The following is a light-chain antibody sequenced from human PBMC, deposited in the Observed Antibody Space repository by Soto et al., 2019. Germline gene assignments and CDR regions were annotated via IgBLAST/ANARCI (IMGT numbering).Light chain of an antibody. J-gene: IGLJ2*01. CDR3: SSYAGSNNLV. V-gene: IGLV2-8*01. CDR2: EVS. Sequence: QSVLTQPPSASGSPGQSVTISCTGTGSDVGGYNYVSWYQQHPGKAPKLMIYEVSQRPSGVPDRFSGSKSGNTASLTVSGLQAEDEADYYCSSYAGSNNLVFGGGTQLT. CDR1: GSDVGGYNY.